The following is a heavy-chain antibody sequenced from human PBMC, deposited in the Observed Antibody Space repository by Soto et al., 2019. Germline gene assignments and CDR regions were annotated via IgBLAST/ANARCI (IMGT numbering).Heavy chain of an antibody. D-gene: IGHD5-18*01. CDR3: ARHNVDTAMVTEGFDY. CDR1: GGSISSSSYY. CDR2: IYYSGST. V-gene: IGHV4-39*01. J-gene: IGHJ4*02. Sequence: SETLSLTCTVSGGSISSSSYYWGWIRQPPGKGLEWIGSIYYSGSTYYNPSLKSRVTISVDTSKNQFSLKLSSVTAADTAVYYCARHNVDTAMVTEGFDYWGQGTLVTVSS.